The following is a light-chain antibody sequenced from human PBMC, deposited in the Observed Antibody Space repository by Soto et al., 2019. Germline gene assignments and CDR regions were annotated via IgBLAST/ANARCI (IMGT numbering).Light chain of an antibody. V-gene: IGKV3-20*01. CDR2: DAS. Sequence: EFGFTQSPLTLCVSRLERASLSCRASQTVRNNYLAWYQQKPGQAPRLLIYDASSRATGIPDRFSGGGSGTEFTLTISSLQTDDFATYYCQQYNSYSAFGQGTKVDIK. J-gene: IGKJ1*01. CDR1: QTVRNNY. CDR3: QQYNSYSA.